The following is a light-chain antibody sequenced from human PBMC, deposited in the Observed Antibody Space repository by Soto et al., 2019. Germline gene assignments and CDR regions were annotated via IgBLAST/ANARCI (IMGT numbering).Light chain of an antibody. J-gene: IGKJ1*01. CDR1: QGVSSN. V-gene: IGKV3-15*01. CDR3: QQYYNWRPR. Sequence: EVVMTQSPATLSVSPGDTATLSCRASQGVSSNLAWYQQKSGQAPGPLIYGASTRATGVPARFSGSGSGTEFTLTISRLQSEDFAVYYCQQYYNWRPRFGQGTKVDIK. CDR2: GAS.